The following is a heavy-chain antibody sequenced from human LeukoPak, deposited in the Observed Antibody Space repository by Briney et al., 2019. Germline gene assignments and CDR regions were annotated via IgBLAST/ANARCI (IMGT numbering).Heavy chain of an antibody. D-gene: IGHD5-12*01. V-gene: IGHV4-39*07. CDR2: IYYSGST. CDR3: ARDFAVATHYFYYMDV. Sequence: PSETLSLTCTVSGGSISSSSYYWGWIRQPPGKGLEWIGSIYYSGSTYYNPSLKSRVTISVDTSKNQFSLKLSSVTAADTAVYYCARDFAVATHYFYYMDVWGKGTTVTISS. J-gene: IGHJ6*03. CDR1: GGSISSSSYY.